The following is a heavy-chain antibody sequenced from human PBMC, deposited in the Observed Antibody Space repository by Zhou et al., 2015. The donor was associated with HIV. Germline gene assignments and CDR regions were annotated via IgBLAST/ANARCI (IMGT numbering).Heavy chain of an antibody. CDR2: FIGMFGRP. CDR3: ASGSALAYCAD. Sequence: QVRLVQSGAEVKKPGSSVRVSCKASGGTFNTYSVTWVRQAPGQGLEWMGEFIGMFGRPKYAPKFQGRVTITADASTTTTYMDVSGLRSDDTAIYYCASGSALAYCADWGQGTLVTVSS. D-gene: IGHD2-21*01. CDR1: GGTFNTYS. J-gene: IGHJ1*01. V-gene: IGHV1-69*01.